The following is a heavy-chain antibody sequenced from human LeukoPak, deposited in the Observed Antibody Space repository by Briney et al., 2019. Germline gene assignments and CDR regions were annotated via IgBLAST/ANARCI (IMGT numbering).Heavy chain of an antibody. Sequence: ASVKVSCKASGYSFTSYHIHWVRQAPGQGLEWMGRINPSSGGTNYAQKFQGRVTMTRDTSITTAYMGLSSLRSDDTAVYYCARETGGSFEYFDYWGQGTLVTVSS. CDR1: GYSFTSYH. V-gene: IGHV1-2*06. D-gene: IGHD7-27*01. CDR2: INPSSGGT. J-gene: IGHJ4*02. CDR3: ARETGGSFEYFDY.